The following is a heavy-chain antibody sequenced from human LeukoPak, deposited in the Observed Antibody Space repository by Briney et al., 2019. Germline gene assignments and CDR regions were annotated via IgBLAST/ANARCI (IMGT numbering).Heavy chain of an antibody. CDR3: AKSPPYDYVWGSYRSYYSDY. J-gene: IGHJ4*02. D-gene: IGHD3-16*02. CDR1: GFTFGSYA. CDR2: ISGSGGST. V-gene: IGHV3-23*01. Sequence: PGGSLRLSCAASGFTFGSYAMSWVRQAPGKGLEWVSAISGSGGSTYYADSVKGRFTISRDNSKHTLYLQMNSLRAEDTAVYYCAKSPPYDYVWGSYRSYYSDYWGQGTLVTVSS.